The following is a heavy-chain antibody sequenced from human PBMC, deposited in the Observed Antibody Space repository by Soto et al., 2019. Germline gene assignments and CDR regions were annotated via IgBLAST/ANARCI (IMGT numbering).Heavy chain of an antibody. D-gene: IGHD6-13*01. CDR3: ARRGVRAAATNWFDP. CDR2: IYYSGSS. J-gene: IGHJ5*02. CDR1: GGSITSSEYY. V-gene: IGHV4-39*01. Sequence: PSETLSLTCTVSGGSITSSEYYWAWIRQPPGKGLQFVGTIYYSGSSYSNPSLKSRLSMSVDTSKNQFSLTMKSVTAADTGVYYCARRGVRAAATNWFDPWGQGILVTVSS.